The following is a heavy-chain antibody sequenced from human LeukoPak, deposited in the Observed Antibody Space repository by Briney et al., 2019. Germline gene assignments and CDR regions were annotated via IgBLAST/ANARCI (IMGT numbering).Heavy chain of an antibody. Sequence: SEPLSLTCTVSGGAISGYYWSWIRQSPGKGLEWIAYVYSSGSTNNNPSLYSRVTISLDTSKNQFPLKLSSVTAADTAVYFCARSGTRSGGSFDIWGQGTMVTVSS. CDR3: ARSGTRSGGSFDI. D-gene: IGHD4-23*01. CDR1: GGAISGYY. CDR2: VYSSGST. V-gene: IGHV4-59*08. J-gene: IGHJ3*02.